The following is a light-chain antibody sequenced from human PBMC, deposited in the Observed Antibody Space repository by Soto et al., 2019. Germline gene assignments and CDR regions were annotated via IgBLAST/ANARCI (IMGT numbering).Light chain of an antibody. V-gene: IGKV1-33*01. CDR2: DAS. J-gene: IGKJ2*01. CDR1: RDISVY. CDR3: QQYYNLPPYT. Sequence: DIQMTQSPSSLSASVGDRVTITCQASRDISVYLNWYQQKPGKPPKLLVFDASNLQTGVPSRFRGRGSWTHFTFTISSLQPEDIATYYCQQYYNLPPYTFGQGTRLEIK.